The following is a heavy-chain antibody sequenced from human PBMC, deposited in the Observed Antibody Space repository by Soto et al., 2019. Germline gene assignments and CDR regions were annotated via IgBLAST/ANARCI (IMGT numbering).Heavy chain of an antibody. J-gene: IGHJ6*02. CDR2: IYYSGST. CDR1: GGSISSSSYY. Sequence: QLQLQESGPGLVKPSETLSLTCTVSGGSISSSSYYWGWIRQPPGKELEWIGSIYYSGSTYYNPSLKSRVTISVDTSKNQFSLKLSSVTAADTAVYYCASLPVPYYYDSSGYSWGQGTTVTVSS. CDR3: ASLPVPYYYDSSGYS. D-gene: IGHD3-22*01. V-gene: IGHV4-39*01.